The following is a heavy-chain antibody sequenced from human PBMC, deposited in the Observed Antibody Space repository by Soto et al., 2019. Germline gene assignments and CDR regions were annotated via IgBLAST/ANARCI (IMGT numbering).Heavy chain of an antibody. CDR1: GYIFTTYG. CDR2: ISADSGYT. CDR3: ARDRPPGSLYGMDA. J-gene: IGHJ6*02. Sequence: QIQLVQFGGEVARPGASVPVSCEASGYIFTTYGLSWVRQTPAHGLEWMGWISADSGYTQYAQFFQGRVTMTRDTSRNTGYMTLRDLTSYDTGIYYCARDRPPGSLYGMDAWGQGTEVTVSS. V-gene: IGHV1-18*01.